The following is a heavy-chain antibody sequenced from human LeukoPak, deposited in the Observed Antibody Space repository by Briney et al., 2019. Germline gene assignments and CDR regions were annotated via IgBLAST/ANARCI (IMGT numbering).Heavy chain of an antibody. CDR1: GFTFSSFE. V-gene: IGHV3-48*03. CDR2: ISSSGSTI. J-gene: IGHJ4*02. Sequence: GGSLRLSCEATGFTFSSFEMNWVRQAPGKGLEWVSYISSSGSTIFYADSVKGRFTISRDNSKNTLYLQMNSLRAEDTAVYYCAKRDSSGLYHFDYWGQGTLVTVSS. CDR3: AKRDSSGLYHFDY. D-gene: IGHD6-19*01.